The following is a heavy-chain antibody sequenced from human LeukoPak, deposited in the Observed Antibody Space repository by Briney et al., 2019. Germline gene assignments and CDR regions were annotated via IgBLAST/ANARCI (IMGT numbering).Heavy chain of an antibody. CDR3: ARVVPHYYGSDY. CDR1: GGSFSGYY. J-gene: IGHJ4*02. V-gene: IGHV4-34*01. Sequence: SETLSLTCAVYGGSFSGYYWSWIRQPPGKGLEWIGEINHSGSTNYNPSLKSRVTISVDTSKNQFSLKLSSVTAADTAVYYCARVVPHYYGSDYWGQGTLVTVFS. D-gene: IGHD3-10*01. CDR2: INHSGST.